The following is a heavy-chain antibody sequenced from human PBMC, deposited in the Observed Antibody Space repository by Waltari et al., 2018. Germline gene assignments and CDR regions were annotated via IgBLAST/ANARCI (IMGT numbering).Heavy chain of an antibody. V-gene: IGHV3-23*01. CDR1: GFIVSRFA. CDR2: TSASSGST. Sequence: EVQLLESGGGLVQRGGSLGLSCAVSGFIVSRFAMSWVRHTPGKGLEWVAGTSASSGSTYYADSVQGRFTISRDNSKKRVFLQMNSLRAEDTATYYCTKMRQNLPRDIIDNWGQGTQVIIAS. CDR3: TKMRQNLPRDIIDN. J-gene: IGHJ4*02.